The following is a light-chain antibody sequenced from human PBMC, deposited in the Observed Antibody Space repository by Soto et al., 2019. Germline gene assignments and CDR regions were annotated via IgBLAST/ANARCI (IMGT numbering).Light chain of an antibody. CDR2: DDR. CDR1: SIGSKS. V-gene: IGLV3-21*02. J-gene: IGLJ1*01. Sequence: YELTQPPSVSVAPGQTARITCGGNSIGSKSVHWYHQQPGQAPVLVVYDDRDRPSGIPERFSGSKSGKTAALTISRVEAGDEADYYCQVWDDTNNHYVFGAGTKVTV. CDR3: QVWDDTNNHYV.